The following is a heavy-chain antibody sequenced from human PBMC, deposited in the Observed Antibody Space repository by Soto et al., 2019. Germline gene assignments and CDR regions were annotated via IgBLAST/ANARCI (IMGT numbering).Heavy chain of an antibody. CDR1: GYTFTSYG. D-gene: IGHD2-2*01. Sequence: ASVKVSCKASGYTFTSYGISWVRQAPGQGLEWMGWISAYNGNTNYAQKLQGRVTMTTDTSTSTAYMELRSLRSDDTAVYYCARAPIVVVPAADKGVSLWFDPWGQG. J-gene: IGHJ5*01. V-gene: IGHV1-18*01. CDR2: ISAYNGNT. CDR3: ARAPIVVVPAADKGVSLWFDP.